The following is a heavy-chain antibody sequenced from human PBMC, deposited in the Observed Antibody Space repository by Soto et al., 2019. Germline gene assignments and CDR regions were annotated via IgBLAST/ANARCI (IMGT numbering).Heavy chain of an antibody. J-gene: IGHJ6*02. D-gene: IGHD2-2*01. CDR2: INPNSGGT. CDR1: GYTFTGYY. CDR3: ARGDIVVVPAAKAPYGMDV. Sequence: ASVKVSCKASGYTFTGYYMHWVRQAPGQGLEWMGWINPNSGGTNYAQKFQGWVTMTRGTSISTAYMELSRLRSDDTAVYYCARGDIVVVPAAKAPYGMDVWGQGTTVTVSS. V-gene: IGHV1-2*04.